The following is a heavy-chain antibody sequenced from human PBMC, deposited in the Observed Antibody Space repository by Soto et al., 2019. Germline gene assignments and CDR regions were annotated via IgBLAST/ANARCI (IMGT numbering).Heavy chain of an antibody. Sequence: QVQLVESGGGVLQPGRSLRLSCAASGFTFSSYGMNWVGQAQGKGLEWLAVIWYEGRTKYYANSVKGRFTISRDNSKNALYTQMNSLRAEDTAVYSCARDDMVRGGRYYDGMDVWGQGTTVTVSS. J-gene: IGHJ6*02. CDR1: GFTFSSYG. V-gene: IGHV3-33*01. D-gene: IGHD3-10*01. CDR2: IWYEGRTK. CDR3: ARDDMVRGGRYYDGMDV.